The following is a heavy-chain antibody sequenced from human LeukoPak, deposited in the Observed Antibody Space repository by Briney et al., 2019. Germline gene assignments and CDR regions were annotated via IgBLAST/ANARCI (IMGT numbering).Heavy chain of an antibody. CDR3: AKGATYYYDSSGYYYEEYFDY. D-gene: IGHD3-22*01. V-gene: IGHV3-23*01. CDR1: GFTFSSYA. CDR2: ISGSGGST. J-gene: IGHJ4*02. Sequence: GGSLRLSCAASGFTFSSYAMSWVRQAPGKGLEWGSAISGSGGSTYYADSVKGRFTISRDNSKNTLYLQMNSLRAEDTAVYYCAKGATYYYDSSGYYYEEYFDYWGQGTLVTVSS.